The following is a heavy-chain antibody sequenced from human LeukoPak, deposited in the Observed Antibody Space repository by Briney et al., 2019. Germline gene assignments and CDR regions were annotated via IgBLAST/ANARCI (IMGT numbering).Heavy chain of an antibody. J-gene: IGHJ6*02. CDR3: ARSPSYYYYGMDV. CDR1: GFTFSSYA. CDR2: ISSSGGDT. Sequence: GGSLRLSCAASGFTFSSYAMSWVRQAPGKGLEWVSVISSSGGDTYYADSVKGRFTISRDNSKNTVYVQMTSLRAEDTAVYYCARSPSYYYYGMDVWGQGTTVTVSS. V-gene: IGHV3-23*01.